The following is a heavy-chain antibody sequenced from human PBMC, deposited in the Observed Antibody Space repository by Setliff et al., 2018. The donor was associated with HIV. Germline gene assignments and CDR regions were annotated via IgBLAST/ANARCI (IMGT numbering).Heavy chain of an antibody. CDR1: GGSFSGYY. Sequence: PSETLSLTCAVYGGSFSGYYWSWIRQPPGKGLEWIGEINHSGSTNYNPSLKSRVTISVDTSKYQFSLKLSSVTAADTAVYYCARGGRGYSYGYYPYYYYYMDVWGKGTTVTVSS. CDR2: INHSGST. CDR3: ARGGRGYSYGYYPYYYYYMDV. J-gene: IGHJ6*03. D-gene: IGHD5-18*01. V-gene: IGHV4-34*01.